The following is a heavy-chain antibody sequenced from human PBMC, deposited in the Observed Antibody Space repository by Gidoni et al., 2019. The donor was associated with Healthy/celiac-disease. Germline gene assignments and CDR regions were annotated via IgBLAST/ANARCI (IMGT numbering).Heavy chain of an antibody. D-gene: IGHD2-2*01. J-gene: IGHJ6*03. V-gene: IGHV4-4*07. CDR3: ARVFARSSPPYYYYMDV. CDR2: IYTSGST. Sequence: QVHLQESGPGLVKPSETLSLTCTVPGGSISSYYWSWIRQPAGKGLEWIGRIYTSGSTNYNPSLKSRVTMSVDTSKNQFSLKLSSVTAADTAVYYCARVFARSSPPYYYYMDVWGKGTTVTVSS. CDR1: GGSISSYY.